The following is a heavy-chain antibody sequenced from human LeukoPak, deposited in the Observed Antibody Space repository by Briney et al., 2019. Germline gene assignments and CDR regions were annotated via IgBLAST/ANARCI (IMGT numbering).Heavy chain of an antibody. Sequence: SETLSLTCTVSGGSISSSSYYWGWIRQPPGKGLEWIGEINHSGSTNYNPSLKSRVTISVDTSKNQFSLKLSSVTAADTAVYYCAKSKGRRITMVRGVIPSAFDIWGQGTMVTVSS. V-gene: IGHV4-39*07. CDR1: GGSISSSSYY. CDR3: AKSKGRRITMVRGVIPSAFDI. CDR2: INHSGST. D-gene: IGHD3-10*01. J-gene: IGHJ3*02.